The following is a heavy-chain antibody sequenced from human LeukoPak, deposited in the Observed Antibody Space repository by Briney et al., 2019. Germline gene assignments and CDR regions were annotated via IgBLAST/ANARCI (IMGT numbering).Heavy chain of an antibody. Sequence: GGSLRLSCAASGFTFSSYSMNWVRQAPGKGLEWVSSVTSNDYIFYSDSMKGRFTISRDNAKNSLFLQMNSLRADDTAVYYCARHPYCSSTTCYGIDYWGQGTLVAVSS. CDR2: VTSNDYI. J-gene: IGHJ4*02. CDR1: GFTFSSYS. D-gene: IGHD2-2*01. V-gene: IGHV3-21*01. CDR3: ARHPYCSSTTCYGIDY.